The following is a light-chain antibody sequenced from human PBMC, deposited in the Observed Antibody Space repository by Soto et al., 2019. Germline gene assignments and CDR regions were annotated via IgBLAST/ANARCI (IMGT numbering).Light chain of an antibody. CDR3: CSYASLSTLG. V-gene: IGLV2-14*01. Sequence: QYVLTQPASVSGSPGQSITISCTGTSSDVGGYNHVSWYHHPPGKAPKLILLGVSDRPSGVSRRFSGFKSGNTATLTISRLLAEDEAAYFCCSYASLSTLGFGGGTKLTVL. CDR1: SSDVGGYNH. J-gene: IGLJ2*01. CDR2: GVS.